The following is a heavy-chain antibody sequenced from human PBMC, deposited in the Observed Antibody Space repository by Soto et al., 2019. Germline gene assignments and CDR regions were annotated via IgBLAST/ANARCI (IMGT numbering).Heavy chain of an antibody. CDR1: GYTLTELS. CDR2: FHPEDGAS. J-gene: IGHJ4*02. V-gene: IGHV1-24*01. CDR3: ARGWFGEFVSYSDW. Sequence: GASVKVSCKVSGYTLTELSIHWVRQAPGKGLEWMGDFHPEDGASIYTQNFRGRVTMTQDTSTDTAYMELRSLRFEDTAVYYCARGWFGEFVSYSDWWGQGTLVTVSS. D-gene: IGHD3-10*01.